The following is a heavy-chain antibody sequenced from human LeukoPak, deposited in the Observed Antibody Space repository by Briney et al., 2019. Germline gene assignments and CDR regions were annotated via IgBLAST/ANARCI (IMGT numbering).Heavy chain of an antibody. CDR2: INHSGST. Sequence: PSETLSLTCAVYGGSFSGYYWSWIRQPPGKGLEWIGEINHSGSTNYNPSLKSRVTISVDTSKNQFSLKLSSVTAADTAVYYCARIDYGADYGMDVWGQGPTVTVSS. V-gene: IGHV4-34*01. D-gene: IGHD4-17*01. CDR3: ARIDYGADYGMDV. CDR1: GGSFSGYY. J-gene: IGHJ6*02.